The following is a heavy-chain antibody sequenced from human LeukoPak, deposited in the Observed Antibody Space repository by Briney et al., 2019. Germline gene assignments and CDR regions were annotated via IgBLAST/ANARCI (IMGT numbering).Heavy chain of an antibody. CDR1: GGSISTYY. CDR3: SRGGGYASPIGY. J-gene: IGHJ4*02. V-gene: IGHV4-59*01. Sequence: SETLSLTCTLSGGSISTYYWSWIRQPPGKGLEWIGYIYHSGSTNYNPSLKSRVTISVDTSKNQFSLKLSSVTAADTAVYYCSRGGGYASPIGYWGQGALVTVSS. D-gene: IGHD5-12*01. CDR2: IYHSGST.